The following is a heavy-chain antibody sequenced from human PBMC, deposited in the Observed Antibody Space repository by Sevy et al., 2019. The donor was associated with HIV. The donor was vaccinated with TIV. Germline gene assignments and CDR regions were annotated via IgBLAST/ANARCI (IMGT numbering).Heavy chain of an antibody. V-gene: IGHV1-18*01. D-gene: IGHD6-19*01. CDR3: PRHREQWLRTGFDP. J-gene: IGHJ5*02. CDR1: GYTFTSYG. CDR2: ISAYNRNT. Sequence: DAVKVSCKASGYTFTSYGISWVRQAPRQGLERMGWISAYNRNTNYAQQLQGRVTMITDTSTSTAYMELRSLRYDDTAVYYCPRHREQWLRTGFDPWGQGTLVSVSS.